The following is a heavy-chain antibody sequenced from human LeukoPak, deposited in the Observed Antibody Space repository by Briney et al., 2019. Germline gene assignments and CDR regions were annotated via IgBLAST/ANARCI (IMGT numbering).Heavy chain of an antibody. CDR3: AKERFGSGSPYYSDY. V-gene: IGHV3-23*01. Sequence: PGGSLRLSCAASGFTFSSYAMSWVRQAPGKGLEWVSAISGSGGSTYYADSVKGRFTISRDNSNNTLYLQMDSLRGDDAAVYYCAKERFGSGSPYYSDYWGQGTLVTVSS. D-gene: IGHD3-10*01. J-gene: IGHJ4*02. CDR2: ISGSGGST. CDR1: GFTFSSYA.